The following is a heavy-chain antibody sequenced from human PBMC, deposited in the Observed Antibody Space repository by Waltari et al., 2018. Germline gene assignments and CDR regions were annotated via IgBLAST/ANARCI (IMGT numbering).Heavy chain of an antibody. CDR1: GGSISSGGYS. V-gene: IGHV4-30-2*01. D-gene: IGHD3-3*01. J-gene: IGHJ6*02. CDR2: IYHSGST. CDR3: ARTNYDFWLGYYYGMDV. Sequence: QLQLQESGSGLVKPSQTLSLTCAVSGGSISSGGYSWSWIRPPPGKGLEWIGYIYHSGSTYYNPSLKSRVTISVDRSKNQFSLKLSSVTAADTAVYYCARTNYDFWLGYYYGMDVWGQGTTVTVSS.